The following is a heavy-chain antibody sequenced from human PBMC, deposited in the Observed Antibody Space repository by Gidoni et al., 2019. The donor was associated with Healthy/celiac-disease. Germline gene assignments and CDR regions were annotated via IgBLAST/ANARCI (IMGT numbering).Heavy chain of an antibody. V-gene: IGHV3-9*01. J-gene: IGHJ4*02. D-gene: IGHD3-10*01. CDR2: ISWNSGSI. Sequence: EVQLVESGGGLVQPGRSLRLPFAASGVTFADYAMHWVRQAPGKGLEWVSGISWNSGSIGYADSVKGRFTISRDNAKNSLYLQMNSLRAEDTALYYCARRTGGYYGSGSYDYWGQGTLVTVSS. CDR3: ARRTGGYYGSGSYDY. CDR1: GVTFADYA.